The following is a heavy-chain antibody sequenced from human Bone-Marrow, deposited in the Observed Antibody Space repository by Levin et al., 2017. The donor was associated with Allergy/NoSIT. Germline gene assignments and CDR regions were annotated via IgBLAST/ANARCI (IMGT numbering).Heavy chain of an antibody. J-gene: IGHJ4*02. Sequence: QAGGSLRLSCVASGFGFSSYGMHWVRQSPGKGLEWVAVISYDGRKTYYSDPVRGRLTISRDNSKSTLYLQMERLRPEDTGVYYCAKGDLGLEGFGEPDYWGQGTQVSVSS. V-gene: IGHV3-30*18. D-gene: IGHD3-10*01. CDR1: GFGFSSYG. CDR3: AKGDLGLEGFGEPDY. CDR2: ISYDGRKT.